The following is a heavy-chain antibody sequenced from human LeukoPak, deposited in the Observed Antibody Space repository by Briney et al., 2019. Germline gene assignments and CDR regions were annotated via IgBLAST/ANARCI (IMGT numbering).Heavy chain of an antibody. CDR3: AREGSGNYDYVWGSYRPREFDY. V-gene: IGHV1-69*13. CDR1: GYTFTGYY. J-gene: IGHJ4*02. D-gene: IGHD3-16*02. Sequence: ASVKVSCKASGYTFTGYYMHWVRQAPGQGLEWMGGIIPIFGTANYAQKFQGRVTITADESTSTAYMELSSLRSEDTAVYYCAREGSGNYDYVWGSYRPREFDYWGQGTLVTVSS. CDR2: IIPIFGTA.